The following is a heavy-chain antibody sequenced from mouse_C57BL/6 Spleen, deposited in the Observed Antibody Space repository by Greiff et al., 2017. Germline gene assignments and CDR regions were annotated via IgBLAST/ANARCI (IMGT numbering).Heavy chain of an antibody. CDR2: IYPGGGYT. D-gene: IGHD4-1*02. CDR1: GYTFTNYW. V-gene: IGHV1-63*01. Sequence: VQLQESGAELVRPGTSVKMSCKASGYTFTNYWIGWAKQRPGHGLAWIGDIYPGGGYTNYNEKFKGKATLTADKSSSTAYMQFSSLTSEDSAIYYCAINWDGGGYYCDDWGQGTTLTVSS. CDR3: AINWDGGGYYCDD. J-gene: IGHJ2*01.